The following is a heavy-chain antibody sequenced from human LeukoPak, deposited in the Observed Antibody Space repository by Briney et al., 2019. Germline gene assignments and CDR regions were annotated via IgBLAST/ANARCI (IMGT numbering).Heavy chain of an antibody. V-gene: IGHV4-59*08. Sequence: SETLSLTCTVSGGSISSYYWSWIRQPPGKGLEWIGYIYYSGSTNYNPSLKSRVTISVDTSKNQSSLKLSSVTAADTAVYYCARHSPYSSGWPGGDGFDIWGQGTMVTVSS. J-gene: IGHJ3*02. CDR3: ARHSPYSSGWPGGDGFDI. CDR1: GGSISSYY. D-gene: IGHD6-19*01. CDR2: IYYSGST.